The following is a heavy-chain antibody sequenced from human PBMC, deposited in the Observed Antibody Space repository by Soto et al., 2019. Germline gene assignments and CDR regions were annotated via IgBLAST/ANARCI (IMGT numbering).Heavy chain of an antibody. D-gene: IGHD2-2*01. CDR3: ARGRAAMSWGGHNWFDP. V-gene: IGHV4-39*07. CDR1: GGSISSSSYY. Sequence: SETLSLTCTVSGGSISSSSYYWGWIRQPPGKGLEWIGSIYYSGSTYYNPSLKSRVTISVDTSISTAYMELSSLRSEDTAVYYCARGRAAMSWGGHNWFDPWGQGTLVTVSS. J-gene: IGHJ5*02. CDR2: IYYSGST.